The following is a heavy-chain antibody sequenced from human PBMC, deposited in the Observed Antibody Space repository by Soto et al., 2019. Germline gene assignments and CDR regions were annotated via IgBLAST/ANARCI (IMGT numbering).Heavy chain of an antibody. Sequence: QVQLVESGGGVVQPGRSLRLSCAASGFTFSSYGMHWVRQAPGKGLEWVAVIWYDGSNKYYADSVKGRFTISRDNSKNTLYLQMNSLRAEDTGVYYCARVSGHYCSGSYIAYWGQGTLVTVSS. CDR2: IWYDGSNK. V-gene: IGHV3-33*01. CDR1: GFTFSSYG. J-gene: IGHJ4*02. CDR3: ARVSGHYCSGSYIAY. D-gene: IGHD3-10*01.